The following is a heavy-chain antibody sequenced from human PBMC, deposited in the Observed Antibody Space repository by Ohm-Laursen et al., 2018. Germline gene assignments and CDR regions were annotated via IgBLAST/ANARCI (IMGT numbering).Heavy chain of an antibody. J-gene: IGHJ4*02. D-gene: IGHD6-19*01. CDR2: ISSSGSTI. V-gene: IGHV3-11*01. Sequence: SLRLSCAASGFTFSDYYMSWIRQAPGKGLGWASYISSSGSTIYYADSVKGRFTISRDNAKNSLYLQMNSLRAADTAVYYCARDQVGKQWLERNIYFDYWGQGTLVTVSS. CDR3: ARDQVGKQWLERNIYFDY. CDR1: GFTFSDYY.